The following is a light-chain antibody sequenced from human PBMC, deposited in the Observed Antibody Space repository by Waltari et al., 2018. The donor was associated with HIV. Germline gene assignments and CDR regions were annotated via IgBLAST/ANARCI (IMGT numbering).Light chain of an antibody. CDR3: AAWDDSLNGVV. V-gene: IGLV1-44*01. CDR1: SSNIGSNT. J-gene: IGLJ2*01. Sequence: QSVLTQPPSASGTPGQRVTISCSGSSSNIGSNTVNWCQQLPGTAPKRLLDSHNQRPSGGPDRCSGSKSGTSASLAISGLQSEDEADYYCAAWDDSLNGVVFGGGTKLTVL. CDR2: SHN.